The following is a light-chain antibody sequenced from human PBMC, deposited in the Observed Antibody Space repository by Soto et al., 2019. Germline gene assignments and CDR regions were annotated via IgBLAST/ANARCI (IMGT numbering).Light chain of an antibody. CDR1: QDISKY. V-gene: IGKV1-33*01. Sequence: DIQMTQSPTSLAASVGDKVSITCQAGQDISKYLNWYQQQPGKAPKLLIYDGFNLEAGVPSRFSGSASGTLFTLTISSXQPEDFATYYCQQYDDFPRTFGQGTKVDTK. CDR2: DGF. J-gene: IGKJ2*01. CDR3: QQYDDFPRT.